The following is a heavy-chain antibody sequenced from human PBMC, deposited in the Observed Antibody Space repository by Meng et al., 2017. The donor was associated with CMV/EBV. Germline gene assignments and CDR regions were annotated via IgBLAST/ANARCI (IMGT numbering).Heavy chain of an antibody. V-gene: IGHV3-53*05. J-gene: IGHJ6*02. CDR3: ARDLAGYNSWYYYYYGMDV. Sequence: TVSSNYMSWVRQAPGKGLEWVSVIYSGGSTYYADSVKGRFTISRDNSKNTLYLQMNSLRAEDTAVYYCARDLAGYNSWYYYYYGMDVWGQGTTVTVSS. CDR1: TVSSNY. D-gene: IGHD5-24*01. CDR2: IYSGGST.